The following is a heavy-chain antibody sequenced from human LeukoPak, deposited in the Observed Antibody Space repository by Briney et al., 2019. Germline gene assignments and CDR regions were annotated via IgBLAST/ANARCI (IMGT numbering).Heavy chain of an antibody. J-gene: IGHJ4*02. Sequence: QPGRSLRLSCAASGFTFSSYGMHWVRQAPGKGLEWVAVIWYDGSNKYYADSVKGRFTISRDNSKNTLYLQMNGLRAEDTAVYYCARGGSSGYYYGPDYWGQGTLVTVSS. V-gene: IGHV3-33*01. D-gene: IGHD3-22*01. CDR1: GFTFSSYG. CDR2: IWYDGSNK. CDR3: ARGGSSGYYYGPDY.